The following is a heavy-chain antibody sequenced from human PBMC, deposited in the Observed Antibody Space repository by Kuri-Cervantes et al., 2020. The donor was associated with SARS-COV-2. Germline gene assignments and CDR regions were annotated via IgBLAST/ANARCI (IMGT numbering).Heavy chain of an antibody. D-gene: IGHD3-22*01. Sequence: GGSLRLSCSASGFTFSSCGMHWVRQAPGKGLQYVAVISSNGGNSYYADSVKGRFTISRDNSKNTLYLQMNSLRAEDTAVYYCARMYYYDSKALDYWGQGTLVTVSS. J-gene: IGHJ4*02. CDR1: GFTFSSCG. V-gene: IGHV3-64*04. CDR3: ARMYYYDSKALDY. CDR2: ISSNGGNS.